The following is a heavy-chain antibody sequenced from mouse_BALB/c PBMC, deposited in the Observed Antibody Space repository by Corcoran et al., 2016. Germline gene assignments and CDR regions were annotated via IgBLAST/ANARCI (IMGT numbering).Heavy chain of an antibody. J-gene: IGHJ4*01. CDR2: IYPGSGNT. CDR1: GYTFTDSY. Sequence: QIQLQQSGPELVKPGASVKISCKASGYTFTDSYINWVKQKPGQGLEWSGWIYPGSGNTKYNEKFKGKATLTVETSSSTAYMQLSSLTSEDTAVYICARGRGHYAMDHWGQGTSVTVS. CDR3: ARGRGHYAMDH. V-gene: IGHV1-84*02.